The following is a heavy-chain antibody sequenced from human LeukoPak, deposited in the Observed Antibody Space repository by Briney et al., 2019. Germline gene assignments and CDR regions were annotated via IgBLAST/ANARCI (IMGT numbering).Heavy chain of an antibody. CDR2: IKSKSEGWIT. J-gene: IGHJ4*02. D-gene: IGHD3-16*01. CDR3: TTDPFNYYDNGDNFNS. Sequence: GGPVRLSCEASGLIFSNAWKSWPPQAPGKGLEGVGRIKSKSEGWITDLAAPVKGRYTMSSDDAKITMYLQMSSLKSEHKAVFYCTTDPFNYYDNGDNFNSWGQGTLVTVSS. CDR1: GLIFSNAW. V-gene: IGHV3-15*01.